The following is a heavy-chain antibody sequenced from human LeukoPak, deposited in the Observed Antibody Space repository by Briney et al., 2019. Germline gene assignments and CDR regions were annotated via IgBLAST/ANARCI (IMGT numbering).Heavy chain of an antibody. CDR1: GYTFTSYY. Sequence: SVKVSCKASGYTFTSYYMHWVRQAPGQGIEWMGGIIPIFGTANYAQKLQGRVTINADKSTSTAYMELSSLRSKDTAVYYCARGRGFGELWNDYYYDDLDVWGKGTTVTVSS. V-gene: IGHV1-69*06. D-gene: IGHD3-10*01. J-gene: IGHJ6*04. CDR3: ARGRGFGELWNDYYYDDLDV. CDR2: IIPIFGTA.